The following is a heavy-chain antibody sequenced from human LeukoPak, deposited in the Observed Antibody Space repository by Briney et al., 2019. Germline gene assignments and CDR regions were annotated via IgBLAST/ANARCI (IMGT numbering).Heavy chain of an antibody. CDR2: ISWNSGSI. D-gene: IGHD6-13*01. Sequence: PGGSLRLSCAASGFTFDDYAMHWVRQAPGKGLEWVSGISWNSGSIGYADSVKGRFTISRDNAKNSLYLQMNSLRAEDTALYYCAKDISSSWRYDAFDIWGQGTTVTVSS. J-gene: IGHJ3*02. CDR1: GFTFDDYA. CDR3: AKDISSSWRYDAFDI. V-gene: IGHV3-9*01.